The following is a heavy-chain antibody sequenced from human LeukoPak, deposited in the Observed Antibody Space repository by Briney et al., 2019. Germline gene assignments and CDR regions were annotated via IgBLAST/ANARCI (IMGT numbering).Heavy chain of an antibody. Sequence: PGGSLRLSCAASGFTFSSYWMSWVRQAPGKGLEWVSAISGSGGSTYYADSVKGRFTISRDNSKNMLYLQMNSLRAEDTAVYYCAKEVDYYGSGGSELDYWGQGTLVTVSS. CDR3: AKEVDYYGSGGSELDY. CDR2: ISGSGGST. D-gene: IGHD3-10*01. CDR1: GFTFSSYW. V-gene: IGHV3-23*01. J-gene: IGHJ4*02.